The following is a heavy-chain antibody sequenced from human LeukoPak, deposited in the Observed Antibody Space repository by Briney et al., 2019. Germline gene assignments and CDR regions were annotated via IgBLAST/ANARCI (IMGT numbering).Heavy chain of an antibody. V-gene: IGHV3-30-3*01. CDR2: ISYDGSNK. CDR1: GFPFSSYA. J-gene: IGHJ4*02. Sequence: GRSLRLSCAASGFPFSSYAMHWVRQAPGKGLEWVAVISYDGSNKYYADPVKGRFTISRDNSKNTLYLQMNSLRAEDTAVYYCARDQARLFDYWGQGTLVTVSA. CDR3: ARDQARLFDY.